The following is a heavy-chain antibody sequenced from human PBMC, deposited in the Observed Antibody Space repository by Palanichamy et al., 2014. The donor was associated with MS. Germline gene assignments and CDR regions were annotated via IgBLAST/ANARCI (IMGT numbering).Heavy chain of an antibody. Sequence: QVQLHQSGPGLVEALADPLTHLCHLRGQCLFQQWCLELDQAVPSRGLEWLGRTYYRSKWYNDYAVSVKSRITIKPDTSKNQFSLQLNSVTSEDTAVYYCVRWISTQNYFDYWGQGTLVTVSS. D-gene: IGHD2-2*03. CDR2: TYYRSKWYN. CDR3: VRWISTQNYFDY. CDR1: GQCLFQQWC. J-gene: IGHJ4*02. V-gene: IGHV6-1*01.